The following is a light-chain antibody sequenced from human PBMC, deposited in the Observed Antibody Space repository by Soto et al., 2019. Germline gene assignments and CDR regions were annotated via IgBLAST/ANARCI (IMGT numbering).Light chain of an antibody. CDR2: AAS. CDR3: QQANSCQWT. J-gene: IGKJ1*01. CDR1: LPISNY. V-gene: IGKV1-27*01. Sequence: DIPMTQSPSSLSASLSAGATIXGRASLPISNYLAWYQQKPGKIPNLLIYAASTLQAGVPSRFSGSGSGTDFTLTISSLQPEDFATYYCQQANSCQWTFGQGTKVDIK.